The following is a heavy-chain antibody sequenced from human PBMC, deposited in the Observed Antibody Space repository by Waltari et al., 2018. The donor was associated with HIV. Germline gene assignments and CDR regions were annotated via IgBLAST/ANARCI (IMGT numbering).Heavy chain of an antibody. CDR3: ARESKYSHKYYPFEY. D-gene: IGHD5-12*01. V-gene: IGHV3-30-3*01. CDR2: IAYDGSRQ. J-gene: IGHJ4*02. CDR1: GYISTDHD. Sequence: QVHLVEPGVGVVQPGRPLILSRAASGYISTDHDLTWVRQAPGKGLEWVAFIAYDGSRQQYADSVRGRFTISRDDFKNTLYLQMNSLRPGDTAVYYCARESKYSHKYYPFEYWGQGTLVSVSS.